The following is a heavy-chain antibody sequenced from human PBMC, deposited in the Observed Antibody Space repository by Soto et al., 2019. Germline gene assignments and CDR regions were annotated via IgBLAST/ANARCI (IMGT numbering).Heavy chain of an antibody. V-gene: IGHV3-23*01. CDR1: GFTFSVYA. Sequence: EVQLLESGGGFVQPGGSLRLSCAATGFTFSVYAMTWVRQAAGKGLQWVSAVTANGGSTYSADSVKGRFTISRDNSKNTLFLQMNSLRAEDTAVYYCASLGVGDWANYYYYYGMDAGGQGTTVTVSS. D-gene: IGHD2-21*02. CDR3: ASLGVGDWANYYYYYGMDA. J-gene: IGHJ6*02. CDR2: VTANGGST.